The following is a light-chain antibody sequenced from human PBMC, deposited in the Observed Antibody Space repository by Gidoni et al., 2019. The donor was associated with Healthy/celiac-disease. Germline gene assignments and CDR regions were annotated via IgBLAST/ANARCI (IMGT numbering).Light chain of an antibody. Sequence: DIVMTQSPDSLAVSLGERATINCKSSQSVLYSSNNKNYLAWYQQKPGQPPKLLIYWASTRESGVPDRFSGSGSGTDFTLTISSLQAEDVAVYYCQQYYSTPCFGQXTKLEIK. CDR2: WAS. CDR1: QSVLYSSNNKNY. V-gene: IGKV4-1*01. CDR3: QQYYSTPC. J-gene: IGKJ2*03.